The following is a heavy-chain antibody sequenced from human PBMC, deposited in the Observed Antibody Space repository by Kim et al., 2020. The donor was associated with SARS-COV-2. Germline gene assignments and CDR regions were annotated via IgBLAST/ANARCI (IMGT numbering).Heavy chain of an antibody. CDR2: ISYSGNT. D-gene: IGHD3-3*01. V-gene: IGHV4-59*08. CDR3: ARQLFGVGISAFEI. J-gene: IGHJ3*02. Sequence: SETLSLTCTVSGGSISDYYWSWIRQSPGKGLEWIGHISYSGNTKYNPSLKSRVTISADTSKNQLSLKLSSVTAADTAFYYCARQLFGVGISAFEIWGQGTLVTVSS. CDR1: GGSISDYY.